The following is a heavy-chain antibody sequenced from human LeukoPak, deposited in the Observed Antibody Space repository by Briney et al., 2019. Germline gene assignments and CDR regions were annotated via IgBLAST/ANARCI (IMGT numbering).Heavy chain of an antibody. J-gene: IGHJ3*02. CDR3: ARPERWLQSNDAFDI. D-gene: IGHD5-24*01. Sequence: ASVKVSCKASGYTFTSYYMHWVRQAPGQGLEWMGRINPSSGSTSYAQKFQGRVTMTRDTSTSTVYMELSSLRSEDTAVYYCARPERWLQSNDAFDIWGQGTMVTVSS. CDR2: INPSSGST. V-gene: IGHV1-46*01. CDR1: GYTFTSYY.